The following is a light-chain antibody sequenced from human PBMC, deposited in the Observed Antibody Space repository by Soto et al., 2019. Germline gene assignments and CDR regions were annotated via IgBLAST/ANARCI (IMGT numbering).Light chain of an antibody. Sequence: EIVMTQSPGTLSVSPGERVTLSCRASQSVGNSLAWHQQKPGQAPRLLIYDASSRATGIPDRFSGGGSGTDFTLTISRLEPEDFAVYYCQQFSSYPLTFGGGTKVDIK. V-gene: IGKV3-20*01. CDR2: DAS. CDR1: QSVGNS. J-gene: IGKJ4*01. CDR3: QQFSSYPLT.